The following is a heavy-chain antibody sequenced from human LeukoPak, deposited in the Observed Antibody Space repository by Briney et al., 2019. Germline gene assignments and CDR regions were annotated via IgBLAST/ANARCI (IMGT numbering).Heavy chain of an antibody. CDR3: ARDQRYFDWFSDY. J-gene: IGHJ4*02. D-gene: IGHD3-9*01. CDR1: GFTFSSYW. Sequence: GGSLRLSCAASGFTFSSYWMSWVRQAPGKGLEWVANIKQDGSEKYYVDSVKGRFTISRDNAKNSLYLQMNSLRAEDTAVYYCARDQRYFDWFSDYWGQGTLVTVSS. V-gene: IGHV3-7*01. CDR2: IKQDGSEK.